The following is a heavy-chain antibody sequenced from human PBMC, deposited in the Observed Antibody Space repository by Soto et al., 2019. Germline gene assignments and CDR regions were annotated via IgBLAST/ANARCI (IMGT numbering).Heavy chain of an antibody. J-gene: IGHJ5*02. V-gene: IGHV4-30-2*01. D-gene: IGHD3-3*01. Sequence: QLKLQEAGSGLVKPSETLSLTCGVSGDSVSSNRYSWGWIRQPPGKGLEWIGYSYHTGTTYYNPSLKTRVTIYVDRSKNNFSLNLTSVTAADTALYYWARLDEVLRFLVDTWGQGTLVTVSS. CDR2: SYHTGTT. CDR3: ARLDEVLRFLVDT. CDR1: GDSVSSNRYS.